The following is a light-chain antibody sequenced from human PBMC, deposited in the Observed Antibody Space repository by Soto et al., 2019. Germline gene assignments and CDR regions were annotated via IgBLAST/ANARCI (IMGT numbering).Light chain of an antibody. CDR2: DAS. J-gene: IGKJ5*01. Sequence: IQLTQSPASLSASVGERVTITCRASLDIRGALAWYQQSPGEAPQLLIYDASTLESGVPSRFSGSSSGTHFTLTISSLQPEDFATYYCQQFLSYPITFGQGTRLEI. CDR1: LDIRGA. CDR3: QQFLSYPIT. V-gene: IGKV1-13*02.